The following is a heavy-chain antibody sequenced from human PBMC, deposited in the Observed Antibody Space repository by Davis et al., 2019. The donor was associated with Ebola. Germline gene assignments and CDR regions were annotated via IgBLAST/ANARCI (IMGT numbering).Heavy chain of an antibody. V-gene: IGHV3-23*01. J-gene: IGHJ4*02. D-gene: IGHD6-13*01. CDR1: GFSFSSYA. Sequence: GRSLTLSCVVSGFSFSSYAISWVRQVPGKGLEWVSAISGGGDTTYYEHSVKGRFTISRDTSKNTLYLQMNSLRADDTAVYYCAKQADSSSWYNFDYWGQGPLVTVSS. CDR2: ISGGGDTT. CDR3: AKQADSSSWYNFDY.